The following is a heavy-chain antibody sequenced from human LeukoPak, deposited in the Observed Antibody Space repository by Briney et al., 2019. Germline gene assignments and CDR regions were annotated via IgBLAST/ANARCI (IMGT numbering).Heavy chain of an antibody. V-gene: IGHV4-59*01. Sequence: SETLSLTCTVSGGSISSYYWSWIRQPPGKGLEGVGYIYYSGSTNYNPSLKSRVTISVDTSKNQYSLKLSSVTAADTAVYYCARVHYDFWSGYFAWFDPWGQGTLVTVSS. CDR1: GGSISSYY. J-gene: IGHJ5*02. D-gene: IGHD3-3*01. CDR2: IYYSGST. CDR3: ARVHYDFWSGYFAWFDP.